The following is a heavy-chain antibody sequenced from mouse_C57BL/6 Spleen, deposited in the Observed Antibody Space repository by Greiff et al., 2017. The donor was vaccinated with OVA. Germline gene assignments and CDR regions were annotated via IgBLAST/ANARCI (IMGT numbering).Heavy chain of an antibody. CDR1: GFTFSDFY. Sequence: EVKLVESGGGLVQSGRSLRLSCAPSGFTFSDFYMEWVRQAPGKGLEWIAASRNKANDYTTEYSASVKGRFIVSRDTSQSILYLQMNALRAEDTAIYYCARDADWDGNYYAMDYWGQGTSVTVSS. J-gene: IGHJ4*01. V-gene: IGHV7-1*01. D-gene: IGHD4-1*01. CDR3: ARDADWDGNYYAMDY. CDR2: SRNKANDYTT.